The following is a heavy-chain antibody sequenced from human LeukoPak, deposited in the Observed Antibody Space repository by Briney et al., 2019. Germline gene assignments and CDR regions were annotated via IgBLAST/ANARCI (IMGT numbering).Heavy chain of an antibody. CDR1: GYTFTGYY. V-gene: IGHV1-2*04. CDR2: INPNSGGT. Sequence: GASVKVSCKASGYTFTGYYMHWVRQAPGQGLEWMGWINPNSGGTNYAQKFQGWVTMTRDTSISTAYMELSRLRSDDTAVYYCARDIAAAGVYGMDVWGQGTTVTVSS. CDR3: ARDIAAAGVYGMDV. J-gene: IGHJ6*02. D-gene: IGHD6-13*01.